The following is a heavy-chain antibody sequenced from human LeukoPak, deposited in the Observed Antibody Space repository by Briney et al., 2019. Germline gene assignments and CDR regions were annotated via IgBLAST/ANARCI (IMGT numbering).Heavy chain of an antibody. CDR2: ISGSGGST. CDR1: GCTFSSYS. Sequence: GGSLRLSCAASGCTFSSYSMSWVRQAPGKGLEWVSAISGSGGSTYYADSVKGRFTISRDKSKTTPYLQMTSRRAEDTAVYYGATAPGTTVTTVFVYSGQGALVTVSS. CDR3: ATAPGTTVTTVFVY. D-gene: IGHD4-17*01. V-gene: IGHV3-23*01. J-gene: IGHJ4*02.